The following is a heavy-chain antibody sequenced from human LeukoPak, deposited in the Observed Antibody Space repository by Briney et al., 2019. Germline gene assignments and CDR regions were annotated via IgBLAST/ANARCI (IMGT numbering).Heavy chain of an antibody. CDR1: GFTFSNYG. CDR3: AKGRQGIQLWSNWFDT. J-gene: IGHJ5*02. V-gene: IGHV3-30*02. Sequence: GGSLRLSCAASGFTFSNYGMHWVRQAPGKGLEWVSFIRYDGSNKYYADSVKGRFTISRDNSKNTLYLQMNSLRADGTAVYYCAKGRQGIQLWSNWFDTWGPGTLVTVSS. D-gene: IGHD5-18*01. CDR2: IRYDGSNK.